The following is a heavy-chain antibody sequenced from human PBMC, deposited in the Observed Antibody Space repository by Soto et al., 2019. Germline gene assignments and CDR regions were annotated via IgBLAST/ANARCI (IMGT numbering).Heavy chain of an antibody. D-gene: IGHD5-12*01. CDR3: ARDPGVEMATIYLDY. V-gene: IGHV3-30-3*01. Sequence: GGSLRLSCAASGFTFSSYAMHWVRQAPGKGLEWVAVISYDGSNKYYADSVKGRFTISRDNSKNTLYLQMNSLRAEDTAVYYCARDPGVEMATIYLDYWGQGTLVTVSS. CDR1: GFTFSSYA. J-gene: IGHJ4*02. CDR2: ISYDGSNK.